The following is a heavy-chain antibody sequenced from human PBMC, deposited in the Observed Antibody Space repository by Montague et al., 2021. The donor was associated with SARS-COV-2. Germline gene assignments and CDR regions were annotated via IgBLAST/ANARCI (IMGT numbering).Heavy chain of an antibody. V-gene: IGHV3-30*04. CDR1: GFTFSSYA. CDR3: ARDSATDGPYGMDV. CDR2: ISYDGSNK. Sequence: SLRLSCAASGFTFSSYAMLWVRQAPGKGLEWVAVISYDGSNKYYADSVKGRFTISRDNSKNTLYLQMNSLRAEDTAVYYCARDSATDGPYGMDVWGQGTTVTVSS. J-gene: IGHJ6*02. D-gene: IGHD2-21*02.